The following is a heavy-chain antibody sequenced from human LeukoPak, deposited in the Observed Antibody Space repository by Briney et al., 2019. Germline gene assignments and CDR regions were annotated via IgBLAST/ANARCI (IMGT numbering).Heavy chain of an antibody. CDR1: GYSFTSYW. CDR3: ARQGSSWYRENAFDI. D-gene: IGHD6-13*01. Sequence: GESLKISCKGSGYSFTSYWIGWVRQMPGKGLEWMGIIYPGDSDTRYSPSFQGQVTISADKSISTAYLQWSSLKASDTAMYYCARQGSSWYRENAFDIWGQGTMVTVSS. CDR2: IYPGDSDT. V-gene: IGHV5-51*01. J-gene: IGHJ3*02.